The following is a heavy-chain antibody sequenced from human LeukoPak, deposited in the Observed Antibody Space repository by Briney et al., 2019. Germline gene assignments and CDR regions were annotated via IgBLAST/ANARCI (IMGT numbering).Heavy chain of an antibody. CDR1: NYSISSGYF. V-gene: IGHV4-38-2*02. CDR3: AREGELRFLEWLLEGPGFDY. J-gene: IGHJ4*02. CDR2: IYHSGST. D-gene: IGHD3-3*01. Sequence: PSETLSLTCIVSNYSISSGYFWGWIRQPPGKGLEWIGSIYHSGSTYYNPSLKSRVTISVDTSKNQFSLKLSSVTAADTAVYYCAREGELRFLEWLLEGPGFDYWGQGTLVTVSS.